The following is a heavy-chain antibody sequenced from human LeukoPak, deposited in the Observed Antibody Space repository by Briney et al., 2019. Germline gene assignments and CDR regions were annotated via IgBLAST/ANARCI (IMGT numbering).Heavy chain of an antibody. CDR3: ARQIPPLWFGEPIGYYYGMDV. D-gene: IGHD3-10*01. V-gene: IGHV1-69*05. Sequence: SVKVSCKASGGTFSSYAICWVRQAPGQGLEWMGGIIPIFGTANYAQKLQGRVTMTTDTSTSTAYMELRSLRSDDTAVYYCARQIPPLWFGEPIGYYYGMDVWGQGTTVTVSS. J-gene: IGHJ6*02. CDR1: GGTFSSYA. CDR2: IIPIFGTA.